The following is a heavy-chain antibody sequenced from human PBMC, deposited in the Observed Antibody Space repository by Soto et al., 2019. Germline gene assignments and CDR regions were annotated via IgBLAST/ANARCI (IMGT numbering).Heavy chain of an antibody. J-gene: IGHJ4*02. CDR1: EFTFSNYW. Sequence: EVQLVESRGGLVQPGGSLRLSCEASEFTFSNYWMSWVRQAPGEGLEWVAIMKEDGSETYYVDSVKGRFTISRDNAKNSLHLQMNSLRVEDTAVYYCARARPGAYFDYWGQGTLVTVSS. CDR3: ARARPGAYFDY. V-gene: IGHV3-7*01. CDR2: MKEDGSET.